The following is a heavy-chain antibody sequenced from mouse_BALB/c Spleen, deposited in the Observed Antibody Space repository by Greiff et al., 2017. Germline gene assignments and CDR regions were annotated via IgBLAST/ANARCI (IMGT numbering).Heavy chain of an antibody. CDR3: TRYGNYGYYFDY. Sequence: VQLQQSGAELVKPGASVKLSCKASGYTFTSYYMYWVKQRPGQGLEWIGEINPSNGGTNFNEKFKSKATLTVDKSSSTAYMQLSSLTSEDSAVYYCTRYGNYGYYFDYWGQGTTLTVSS. D-gene: IGHD2-10*02. CDR1: GYTFTSYY. V-gene: IGHV1S81*02. CDR2: INPSNGGT. J-gene: IGHJ2*01.